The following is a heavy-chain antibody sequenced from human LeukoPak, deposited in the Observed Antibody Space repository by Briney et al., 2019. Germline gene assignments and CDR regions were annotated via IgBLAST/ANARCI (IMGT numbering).Heavy chain of an antibody. D-gene: IGHD3-22*01. Sequence: GASVKVSCKASGGTLSSYAINWVRQAPGQGLEWIGRIIPIFGIVNYAQNFQGRVTITADKSTNTAYMELSSLRSEDTAFYYCARADSSGYSHDENFDYWGQGTLVTVST. J-gene: IGHJ4*02. CDR1: GGTLSSYA. V-gene: IGHV1-69*04. CDR2: IIPIFGIV. CDR3: ARADSSGYSHDENFDY.